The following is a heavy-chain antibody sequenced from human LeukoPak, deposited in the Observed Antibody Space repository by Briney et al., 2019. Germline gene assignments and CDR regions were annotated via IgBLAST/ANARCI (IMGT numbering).Heavy chain of an antibody. V-gene: IGHV3-64*01. J-gene: IGHJ6*02. CDR2: MSSNGGII. Sequence: GGSLRLSCAASGFTFSSYDMHWIRQAPGKGLEYVSVMSSNGGIIYYANSVKGRFTTSRDNSKNTLYLQMGSLRAEDMAVYYCARAGSGWYSMDVWGQGTTVTVSS. D-gene: IGHD6-19*01. CDR1: GFTFSSYD. CDR3: ARAGSGWYSMDV.